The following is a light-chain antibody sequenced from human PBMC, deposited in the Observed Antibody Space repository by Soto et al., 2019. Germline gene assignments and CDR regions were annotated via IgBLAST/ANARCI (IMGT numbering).Light chain of an antibody. J-gene: IGLJ1*01. CDR2: DVT. CDR3: SSPRSSSFYD. V-gene: IGLV2-14*03. CDR1: SSDIGSYNY. Sequence: QSALTQPASVSGAPGQSITISCTGTSSDIGSYNYVSWYQQHPGQAPKLMIYDVTNRPSGVSNRFSGSKSGNTASLTISGLQAEDEADYYCSSPRSSSFYDFGTGTKVTVL.